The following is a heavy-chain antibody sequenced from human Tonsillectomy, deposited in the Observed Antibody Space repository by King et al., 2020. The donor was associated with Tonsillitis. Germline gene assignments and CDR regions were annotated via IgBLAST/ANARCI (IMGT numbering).Heavy chain of an antibody. CDR1: GFTFSTYK. V-gene: IGHV3-48*02. Sequence: VQLVESGGGLAQPGGSLRLSCAASGFTFSTYKMNWVRQAPGKGLEWVSYISSSSDTTYYADSVKGRFTISRDNAKNSLYLQMTSLRDEDTAVYYSARDSGTYYGILTPYPCWYFDLWGRGTLVTVSS. D-gene: IGHD3-9*01. J-gene: IGHJ2*01. CDR2: ISSSSDTT. CDR3: ARDSGTYYGILTPYPCWYFDL.